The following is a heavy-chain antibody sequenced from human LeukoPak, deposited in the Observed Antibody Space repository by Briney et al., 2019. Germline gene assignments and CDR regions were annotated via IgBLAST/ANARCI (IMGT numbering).Heavy chain of an antibody. V-gene: IGHV3-23*01. J-gene: IGHJ4*02. CDR2: ISASGGRT. D-gene: IGHD3-22*01. CDR3: AKGYYDGSGHYYFDY. CDR1: GFTFSSYG. Sequence: PGRSLRLSCAASGFTFSSYGMSWVRQAPGKGLEWVSAISASGGRTYYADSVKGRFTISRDNSKNTLYLQMNSLSAEDTAVYYCAKGYYDGSGHYYFDYWGQGTLVTVSS.